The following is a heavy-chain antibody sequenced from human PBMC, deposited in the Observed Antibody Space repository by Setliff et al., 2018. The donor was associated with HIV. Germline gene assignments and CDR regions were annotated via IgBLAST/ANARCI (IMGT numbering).Heavy chain of an antibody. Sequence: GGSLRLSCTTSGFNFGDYGMSWVRQAPGKGLEWVSFIRNKDYGETTEYAASVKGRFTISRDDSNSIAYQQMSSLTTGDTAVYYCGVGAFEGHSYGWVERYFDYWGQGTLVTVSS. D-gene: IGHD5-18*01. V-gene: IGHV3-49*04. CDR2: IRNKDYGETT. J-gene: IGHJ4*02. CDR1: GFNFGDYG. CDR3: GVGAFEGHSYGWVERYFDY.